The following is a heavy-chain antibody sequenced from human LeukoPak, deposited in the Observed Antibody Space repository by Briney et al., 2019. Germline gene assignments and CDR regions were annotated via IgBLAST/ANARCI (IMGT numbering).Heavy chain of an antibody. CDR1: GYTFTDYY. V-gene: IGHV1-2*02. CDR2: IGPTSGGT. D-gene: IGHD4-23*01. Sequence: APVKVSCKASGYTFTDYYIHWVRQAPGQGLEWMGWIGPTSGGTNYAQKFQGRVTMTRDTSINSAYLELSRLTSDDTAVFYCARNYGRNSRYFDYWGQGTLVTVSS. CDR3: ARNYGRNSRYFDY. J-gene: IGHJ4*02.